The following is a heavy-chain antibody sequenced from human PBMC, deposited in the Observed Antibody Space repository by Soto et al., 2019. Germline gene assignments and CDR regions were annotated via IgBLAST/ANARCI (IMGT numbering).Heavy chain of an antibody. D-gene: IGHD2-2*02. CDR3: ARYADELLYGRGNTLLGY. Sequence: QVQLVQSGAEVKKPGASVKVSCKASGYTFTSYGISWVRQAPGQGLEWMGWISAYNGNTNYAQKLQGRVTMTTDTATSTAYMELRSLRSDDTAVYYCARYADELLYGRGNTLLGYWGQGTLVTVSS. CDR2: ISAYNGNT. V-gene: IGHV1-18*01. J-gene: IGHJ4*02. CDR1: GYTFTSYG.